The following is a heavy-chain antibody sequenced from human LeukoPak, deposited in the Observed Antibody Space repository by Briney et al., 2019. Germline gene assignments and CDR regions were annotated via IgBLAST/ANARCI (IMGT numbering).Heavy chain of an antibody. Sequence: GGSLRLSCAASGITFSNYAMSWVRQAPGKGLEWVANIKQDGSEKYYVDSVKGRFTISRDNAKNSLYLQMNSLRAEDTAVYYCARGSYWPYCMDVWGKGTTVTLSS. J-gene: IGHJ6*03. D-gene: IGHD2-8*02. CDR3: ARGSYWPYCMDV. CDR2: IKQDGSEK. CDR1: GITFSNYA. V-gene: IGHV3-7*01.